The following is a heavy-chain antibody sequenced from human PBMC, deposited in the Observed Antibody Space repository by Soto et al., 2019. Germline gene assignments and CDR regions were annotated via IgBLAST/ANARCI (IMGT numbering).Heavy chain of an antibody. J-gene: IGHJ3*02. V-gene: IGHV3-21*01. CDR1: GFTFSSYS. CDR2: ISSSSSYI. D-gene: IGHD2-21*02. CDR3: ARDAGPATANAFDI. Sequence: GGSLRLSCAASGFTFSSYSMNWVRQAPGKGLEWVSSISSSSSYIYYADSVKGRFTISRDNAKNSLYLQMNSLRAEDTAVYYCARDAGPATANAFDIWGQGTMVTVSS.